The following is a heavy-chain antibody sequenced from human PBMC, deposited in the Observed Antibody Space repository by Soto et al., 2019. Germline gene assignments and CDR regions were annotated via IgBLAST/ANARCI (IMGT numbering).Heavy chain of an antibody. D-gene: IGHD2-15*01. J-gene: IGHJ6*03. CDR1: GGSISSYY. V-gene: IGHV4-59*01. CDR3: ARSYRRYRSGGSCYSYYYYYMDV. Sequence: QVQLQESGPGLVKPSETLSLTCTVSGGSISSYYWSWIRQPPGKGLEWIGYIYYSGSTNYNPSLKSRVTISVDTSKNQFSLKLSSVTAADTAVYYCARSYRRYRSGGSCYSYYYYYMDVWGKGTTVTVSS. CDR2: IYYSGST.